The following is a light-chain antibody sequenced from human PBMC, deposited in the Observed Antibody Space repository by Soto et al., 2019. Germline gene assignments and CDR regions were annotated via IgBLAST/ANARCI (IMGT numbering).Light chain of an antibody. CDR1: QRVFYSSNNKNF. V-gene: IGKV4-1*01. CDR3: QQYYSTPLT. J-gene: IGKJ4*01. Sequence: DIVLTQSPDSLAVSRGERATINCKSSQRVFYSSNNKNFLDWYQQKPGQPPKLLIYWASTRESGVPDRFSGSGSGTDFTLTISSLQAEDVAVYYCQQYYSTPLTFGGGTKVEIK. CDR2: WAS.